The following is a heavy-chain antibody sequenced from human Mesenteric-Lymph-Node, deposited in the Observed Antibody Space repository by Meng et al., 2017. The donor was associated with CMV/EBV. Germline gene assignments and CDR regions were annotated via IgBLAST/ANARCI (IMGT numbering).Heavy chain of an antibody. CDR2: ISYDGSNK. D-gene: IGHD5-24*01. V-gene: IGHV3-30-3*01. J-gene: IGHJ4*02. CDR3: AKAFTIGYNYFDS. Sequence: LSLTCAASGFTFSSYAMHWVRQAPGKGLEWVAVISYDGSNKYYADSVKGRFTISSDNSETTLYLQMNSLRVEDTAIYYCAKAFTIGYNYFDSWGQGTLVTVSS. CDR1: GFTFSSYA.